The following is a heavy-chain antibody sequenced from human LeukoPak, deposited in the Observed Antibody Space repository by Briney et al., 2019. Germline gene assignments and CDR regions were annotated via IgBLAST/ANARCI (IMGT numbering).Heavy chain of an antibody. V-gene: IGHV5-51*01. D-gene: IGHD6-19*01. Sequence: GESLKISCKGSGYSFTSYWIGWVRQMPGKGLEWMGIIYPGDSDTTYSPSFQGQVTISADKSISTAYLQWSSLKASDTAMYYCARHRVVGYSSGWPTPPPPYYYYYYMDVWGKGTTVTVSS. CDR1: GYSFTSYW. J-gene: IGHJ6*03. CDR3: ARHRVVGYSSGWPTPPPPYYYYYYMDV. CDR2: IYPGDSDT.